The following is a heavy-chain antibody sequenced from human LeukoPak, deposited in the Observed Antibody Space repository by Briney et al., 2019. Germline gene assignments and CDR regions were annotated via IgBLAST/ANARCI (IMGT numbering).Heavy chain of an antibody. CDR1: GYTFTSYG. J-gene: IGHJ5*02. V-gene: IGHV1-18*01. CDR3: ARHWDCSGGSCYPPWFDP. D-gene: IGHD2-15*01. CDR2: ISAYNGNT. Sequence: ASVKVSCKASGYTFTSYGISWVRQAPGQGLEWMGWISAYNGNTNYAQKLQGRVTMTTDTSTSTAYMELRSLRSDDTAVYYCARHWDCSGGSCYPPWFDPWGQGTLVTVSS.